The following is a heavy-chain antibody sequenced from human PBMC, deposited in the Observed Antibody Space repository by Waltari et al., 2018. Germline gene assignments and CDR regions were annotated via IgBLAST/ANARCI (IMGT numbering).Heavy chain of an antibody. CDR3: ATYIGASVGTAAFDV. CDR1: GGSLTHTNPS. J-gene: IGHJ3*01. D-gene: IGHD5-12*01. Sequence: QLQLQESGPGLVKPSETLSLTCSVSGGSLTHTNPSGGWVRQPPGQGLEWIGTMCYLGATYSSPSLKSRVTISRDTSTNQLSLKLGSVTAADTAMYYCATYIGASVGTAAFDVWGQGTMVTVSS. V-gene: IGHV4-39*01. CDR2: MCYLGAT.